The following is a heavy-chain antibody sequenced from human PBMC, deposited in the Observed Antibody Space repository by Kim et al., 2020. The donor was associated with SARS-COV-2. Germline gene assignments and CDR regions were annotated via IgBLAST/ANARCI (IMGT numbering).Heavy chain of an antibody. V-gene: IGHV4-31*02. Sequence: PTLKSRVTISVDTSKTQFSLKLSSVTAADTAVYYCARARITMIVVVTEFDYWGQGTLVTVSS. J-gene: IGHJ4*02. D-gene: IGHD3-22*01. CDR3: ARARITMIVVVTEFDY.